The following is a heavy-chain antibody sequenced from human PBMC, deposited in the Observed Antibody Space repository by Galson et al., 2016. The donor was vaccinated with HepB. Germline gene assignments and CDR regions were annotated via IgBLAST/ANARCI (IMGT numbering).Heavy chain of an antibody. J-gene: IGHJ3*01. Sequence: SVKVSCKVSEYTHTELSIHWVRQAPGKGLEWMGGFDPENGGTIYAQKFQGRTTMTRDTSTSTLYMELSSLTSEDTAAYYCARGIILISASYDALHLWGQGTMVTVSS. CDR3: ARGIILISASYDALHL. D-gene: IGHD6-6*01. V-gene: IGHV1-24*01. CDR1: EYTHTELS. CDR2: FDPENGGT.